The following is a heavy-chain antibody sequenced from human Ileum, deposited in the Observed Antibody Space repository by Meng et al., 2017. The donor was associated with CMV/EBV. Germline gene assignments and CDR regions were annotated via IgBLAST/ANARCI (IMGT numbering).Heavy chain of an antibody. CDR2: INPDTGDT. V-gene: IGHV1-18*04. CDR1: GYSFPPYY. J-gene: IGHJ4*02. Sequence: CKASGYSFPPYYIIWVRQAPGHGLECMGWINPDTGDTNYAQMVQGRVTMTTDTSTNTAFMELRSLRSDDTAVYYCATDLPAESFDYWGQGTLVTVSS. D-gene: IGHD3-10*01. CDR3: ATDLPAESFDY.